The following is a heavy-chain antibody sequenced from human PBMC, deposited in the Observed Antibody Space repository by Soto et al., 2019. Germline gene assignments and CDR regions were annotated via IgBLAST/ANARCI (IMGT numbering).Heavy chain of an antibody. CDR2: LNPIFGIA. D-gene: IGHD6-6*01. Sequence: SEKVSCKASRGIFSRYGIIWVLDAAGQRLERMRGLNPIFGIANYAQKFQGRVMNTADESTSTAYMEQSSLRSEDTAVYYSARDSTERIAAPGCFDPWGQGTPVTVSS. J-gene: IGHJ5*01. CDR3: ARDSTERIAAPGCFDP. V-gene: IGHV1-69*13. CDR1: RGIFSRYG.